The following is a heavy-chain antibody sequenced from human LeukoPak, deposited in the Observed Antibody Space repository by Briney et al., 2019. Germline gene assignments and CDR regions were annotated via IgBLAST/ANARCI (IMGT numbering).Heavy chain of an antibody. CDR2: INHSGST. J-gene: IGHJ3*02. V-gene: IGHV4-34*01. CDR3: AREREPLRGDAFDI. D-gene: IGHD1-26*01. Sequence: SETLSLTRAVYGGSFSGYYWSWIRQPPGKGLEWIGEINHSGSTNYNPSLKSRVTMSVDMSKNQISLKLRSVTAADTAVYYCAREREPLRGDAFDIWGQGTMVTVSS. CDR1: GGSFSGYY.